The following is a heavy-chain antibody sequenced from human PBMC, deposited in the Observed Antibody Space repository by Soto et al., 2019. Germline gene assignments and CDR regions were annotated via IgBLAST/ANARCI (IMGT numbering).Heavy chain of an antibody. D-gene: IGHD6-13*01. J-gene: IGHJ4*02. CDR2: INAGNGNT. CDR1: GYTFTSYA. Sequence: ASVKVSCKASGYTFTSYAMHWVRQAPGQRLEWMGWINAGNGNTKYAQKFQGRVTITKDTSTDTAYMELSSLRSEDTAVYYCATDLVAAAAGIFDYWGQGTLVTVSS. CDR3: ATDLVAAAAGIFDY. V-gene: IGHV1-3*01.